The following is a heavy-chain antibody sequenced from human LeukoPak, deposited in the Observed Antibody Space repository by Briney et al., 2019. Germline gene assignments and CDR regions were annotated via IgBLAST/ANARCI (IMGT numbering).Heavy chain of an antibody. Sequence: GGSLRLSCAVSGFTFSNHGMHWLRQAPGKGLEWVAIISYDGSKKYYAESVKGRFTISRDNSDSTLHLQMNSLRTEDTALYYCARDRAWNYFDSWGQGTLVTVSS. J-gene: IGHJ4*02. D-gene: IGHD1-1*01. CDR1: GFTFSNHG. CDR3: ARDRAWNYFDS. V-gene: IGHV3-30*03. CDR2: ISYDGSKK.